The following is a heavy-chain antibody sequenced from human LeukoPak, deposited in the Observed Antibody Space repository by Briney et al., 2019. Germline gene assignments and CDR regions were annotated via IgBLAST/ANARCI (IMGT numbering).Heavy chain of an antibody. D-gene: IGHD2-2*01. Sequence: SETLSLTCTVSGGSISSYYWSWIRQPAGKGLEWIGRIYTSGSTNYNPSLKSRVTMSVDTSKNQFSLKLSSVTAADTAVYYCARGVVPASNILNWFDPWGQGTLVTVSS. CDR2: IYTSGST. J-gene: IGHJ5*02. CDR1: GGSISSYY. V-gene: IGHV4-4*07. CDR3: ARGVVPASNILNWFDP.